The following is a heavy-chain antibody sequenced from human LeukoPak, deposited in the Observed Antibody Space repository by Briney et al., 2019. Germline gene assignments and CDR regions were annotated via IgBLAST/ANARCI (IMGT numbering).Heavy chain of an antibody. Sequence: GGSLRLSCAASGLNFRKSWMTWVRQAPGRGLGWVANIKDDGSEKYYVDSVKGRFTISRDNAKNSLYLQMNSLSAEDTAVYYCTNWGDTWGLDFWGQGILVSVSS. D-gene: IGHD7-27*01. J-gene: IGHJ4*02. CDR1: GLNFRKSW. V-gene: IGHV3-7*01. CDR2: IKDDGSEK. CDR3: TNWGDTWGLDF.